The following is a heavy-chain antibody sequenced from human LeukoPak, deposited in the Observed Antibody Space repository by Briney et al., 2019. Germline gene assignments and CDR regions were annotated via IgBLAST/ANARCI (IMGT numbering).Heavy chain of an antibody. V-gene: IGHV1-24*01. CDR2: FDPEDGET. CDR1: GYTLTELS. D-gene: IGHD6-13*01. Sequence: ASVKVSCKVSGYTLTELSMHWVRQAPGKGLEWMGGFDPEDGETIYAQKFQGRVTMTEDTSTDTAYMELSSLRSEDTAVYYCATLNIAGNGLDYWGQGTLVAVSS. CDR3: ATLNIAGNGLDY. J-gene: IGHJ4*02.